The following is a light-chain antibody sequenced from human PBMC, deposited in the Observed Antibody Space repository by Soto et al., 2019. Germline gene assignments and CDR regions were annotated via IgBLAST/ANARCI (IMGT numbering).Light chain of an antibody. CDR2: DVS. J-gene: IGLJ1*01. V-gene: IGLV2-14*01. CDR3: SSYTSSSTNV. Sequence: QSALTQPASVSGSPGQSITISCTGTSSDVGGYNYVSWYQQHPGKAPKLMIYDVSNRPSGVSNRFSGSKSGNTASLTISVLQAEYEADYYCSSYTSSSTNVFGTGTKLTVL. CDR1: SSDVGGYNY.